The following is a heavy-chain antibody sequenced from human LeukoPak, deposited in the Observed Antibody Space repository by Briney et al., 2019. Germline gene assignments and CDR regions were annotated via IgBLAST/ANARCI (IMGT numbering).Heavy chain of an antibody. Sequence: GGSLRLSCAASGFTFSSYAVSWVRQAPGKGLEWVSGISGSGGSTYYADSVKGQFTISRDNSKNTLYLQMNSLRAEDTAVYYCAKDMITFGGVIVPDFDYWGQGTLVTVSS. D-gene: IGHD3-16*02. CDR2: ISGSGGST. J-gene: IGHJ4*02. CDR3: AKDMITFGGVIVPDFDY. CDR1: GFTFSSYA. V-gene: IGHV3-23*01.